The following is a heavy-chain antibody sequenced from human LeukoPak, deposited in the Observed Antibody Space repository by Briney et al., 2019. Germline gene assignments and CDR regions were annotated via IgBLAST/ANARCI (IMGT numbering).Heavy chain of an antibody. CDR1: GFIFNKHA. J-gene: IGHJ4*02. D-gene: IGHD2-2*01. CDR3: TRRRGNQQPIDY. Sequence: PGGSLRLSCAASGFIFNKHAMSWVRQAPGKGLEWVSGLSGSGGSTDYADSVKGRFTVSRDNSKNTLFLQMNSLRAEDTAVYYCTRRRGNQQPIDYWGQGTLVTVSS. CDR2: LSGSGGST. V-gene: IGHV3-23*01.